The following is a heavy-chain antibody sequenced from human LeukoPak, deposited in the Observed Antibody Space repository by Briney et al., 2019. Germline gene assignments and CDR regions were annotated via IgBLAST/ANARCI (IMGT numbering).Heavy chain of an antibody. CDR2: INPNSGGT. CDR1: GYTFTVYY. Sequence: ASVKVSCKASGYTFTVYYMHWVRQAPGHGLEWMGWINPNSGGTNYAQKFQGRVTMTRDTSISTAYMELSRLRSDDSAVYYCARAIAVENAFDIWGQGTMVTVSS. CDR3: ARAIAVENAFDI. J-gene: IGHJ3*02. V-gene: IGHV1-2*02. D-gene: IGHD6-19*01.